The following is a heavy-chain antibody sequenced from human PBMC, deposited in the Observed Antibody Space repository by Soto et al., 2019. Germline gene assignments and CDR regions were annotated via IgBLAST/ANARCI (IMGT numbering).Heavy chain of an antibody. D-gene: IGHD2-8*01. CDR3: AKNGQPPYYYYGLDV. CDR2: ISGYNGDT. CDR1: GYTFTRYG. V-gene: IGHV1-18*01. J-gene: IGHJ6*02. Sequence: ASVKVSCKASGYTFTRYGISWVRQAPGQGLEWMGWISGYNGDTNYAQKFQDRVSMTIDTPTGTAYMELRSLTSDDTAIYYCAKNGQPPYYYYGLDVWG.